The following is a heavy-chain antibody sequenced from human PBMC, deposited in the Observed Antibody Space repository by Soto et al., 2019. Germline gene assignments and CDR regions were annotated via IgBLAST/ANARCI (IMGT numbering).Heavy chain of an antibody. CDR3: AKGSSSSRPYYFDY. CDR1: GFTFSSYA. Sequence: GGSLRLSCAASGFTFSSYAMHWVRQAPGKGLEWVAVISYDGSNKYYADSVKGRFTISRDNSKNTLYLQMNSLRAEDTAVYYCAKGSSSSRPYYFDYWAQGTLVTVS. J-gene: IGHJ4*02. CDR2: ISYDGSNK. V-gene: IGHV3-30-3*01. D-gene: IGHD2-2*01.